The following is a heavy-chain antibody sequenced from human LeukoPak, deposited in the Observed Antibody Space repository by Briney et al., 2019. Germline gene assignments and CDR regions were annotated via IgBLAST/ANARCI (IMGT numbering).Heavy chain of an antibody. CDR1: GVSISSYY. V-gene: IGHV4-59*01. Sequence: SETLSLTCTVSGVSISSYYWSWIRQPPGKGLEWIGYIYYSGSTNYNPSLKSRVTISVDTSKNQFSLKLSSVTAADTAVYYCARGKTTVSYNWFDPWGQGTLVTVSS. CDR2: IYYSGST. D-gene: IGHD4-11*01. J-gene: IGHJ5*02. CDR3: ARGKTTVSYNWFDP.